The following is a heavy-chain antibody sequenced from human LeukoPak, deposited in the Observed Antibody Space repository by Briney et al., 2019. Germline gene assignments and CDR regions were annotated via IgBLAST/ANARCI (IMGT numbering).Heavy chain of an antibody. V-gene: IGHV3-33*08. CDR3: ARSRQQLSHKWFDP. CDR2: IWYDGSNK. CDR1: GFTFSSYG. Sequence: GGSLRLSCAASGFTFSSYGMHWVRQAPGKGLEWVAVIWYDGSNKYYADSVKGRFTISRDNSKNTLYLQMNSLRAEDTAVYYCARSRQQLSHKWFDPWGQGTLVTVSS. J-gene: IGHJ5*02. D-gene: IGHD6-13*01.